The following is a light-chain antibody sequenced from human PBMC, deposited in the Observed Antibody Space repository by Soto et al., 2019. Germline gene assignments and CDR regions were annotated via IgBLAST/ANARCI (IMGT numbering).Light chain of an antibody. Sequence: EIVMTQSPATLSVSPGERATLSCRASQSLANNLLAWYQQKPGQPPRLLIYGASTRATGIPARFSGSGSGTEFTLTISSLQSEDFAVYYCQQYNAWPLTFGGGTKVEI. CDR3: QQYNAWPLT. J-gene: IGKJ4*01. CDR1: QSLANN. CDR2: GAS. V-gene: IGKV3-15*01.